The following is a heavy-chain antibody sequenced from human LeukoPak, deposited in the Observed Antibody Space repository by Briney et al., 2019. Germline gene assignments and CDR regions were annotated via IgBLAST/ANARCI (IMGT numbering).Heavy chain of an antibody. D-gene: IGHD4-17*01. CDR3: ARDPNGNYVGAFDFQR. CDR2: ISGAGT. J-gene: IGHJ1*01. CDR1: GFTFRNYA. Sequence: GGSLRLSCAASGFTFRNYALTWVRQAPGRGLEWVSSISGAGTYYADSVKGRFSISRDSNKNRLYLQMSSLRAEDTAVYYCARDPNGNYVGAFDFQRWGQGTLVTVSS. V-gene: IGHV3-23*01.